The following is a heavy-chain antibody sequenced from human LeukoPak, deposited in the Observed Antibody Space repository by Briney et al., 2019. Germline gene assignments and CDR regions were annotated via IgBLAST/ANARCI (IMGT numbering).Heavy chain of an antibody. Sequence: SETLSLTCTVSGGSISSYYWSWIRQPPGKGLEWIGEINQSGSTNYNPSLKSRVTISVDTSKNQFSLKLSSVTAADTAVYYCARGQAGYYFDYWGQGTLVTVSS. CDR3: ARGQAGYYFDY. CDR2: INQSGST. V-gene: IGHV4-34*01. J-gene: IGHJ4*02. D-gene: IGHD3-10*01. CDR1: GGSISSYY.